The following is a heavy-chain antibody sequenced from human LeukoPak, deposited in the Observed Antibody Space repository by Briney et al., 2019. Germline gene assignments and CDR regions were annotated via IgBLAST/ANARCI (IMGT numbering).Heavy chain of an antibody. Sequence: GESLKISCKGSGYNFTTYWIGWVRQMSGNGLEWMGIIYPGDSDTRYSPSFQGQVTISADKSISTAYLQWSSLKASDTALYFCARQVNYYTYFDYWGQGTLVTVSS. CDR1: GYNFTTYW. D-gene: IGHD1-26*01. CDR3: ARQVNYYTYFDY. J-gene: IGHJ4*02. CDR2: IYPGDSDT. V-gene: IGHV5-51*01.